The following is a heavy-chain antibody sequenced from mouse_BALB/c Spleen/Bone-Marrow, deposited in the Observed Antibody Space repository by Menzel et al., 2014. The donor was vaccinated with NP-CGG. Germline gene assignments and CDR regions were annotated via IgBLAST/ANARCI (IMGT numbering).Heavy chain of an antibody. V-gene: IGHV14-3*02. Sequence: VQLQQSGAELVKPGASVKLSCTPSGFNIKDTHMHWVKQRPEQGLEWIGRIDPANGNTKYDPNFQGKATITADTSSNTAYLQLSSLTSEDTAVYYCASYRYGWYFDVWGAGTTVTVSS. J-gene: IGHJ1*01. CDR2: IDPANGNT. D-gene: IGHD2-14*01. CDR3: ASYRYGWYFDV. CDR1: GFNIKDTH.